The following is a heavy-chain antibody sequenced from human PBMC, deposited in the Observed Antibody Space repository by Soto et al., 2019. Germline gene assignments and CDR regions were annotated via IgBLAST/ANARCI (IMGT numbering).Heavy chain of an antibody. CDR2: IKSKTDGGST. CDR1: GFTFTYAW. D-gene: IGHD4-17*01. CDR3: SHFYGDYRYYFDY. Sequence: PGGSLTLSCAASGFTFTYAWMSWVRQAPGKGPEGVGRIKSKTDGGSTDYAAPVKGRFTISRDDSKDTLYLQINSLKIEETSVYYCSHFYGDYRYYFDYWVPGTLVSVSS. V-gene: IGHV3-15*01. J-gene: IGHJ4*02.